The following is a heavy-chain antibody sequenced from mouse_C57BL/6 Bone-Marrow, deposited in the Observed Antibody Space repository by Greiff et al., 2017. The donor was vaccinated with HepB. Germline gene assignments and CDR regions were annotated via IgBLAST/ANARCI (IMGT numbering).Heavy chain of an antibody. CDR3: ARSSESTADYAMDY. CDR2: IYPGSGST. J-gene: IGHJ4*01. CDR1: GYTFTSYW. V-gene: IGHV1-55*01. Sequence: VQLQQPGAELVKPGASVKMSCKASGYTFTSYWITWVKQRPGQGLEWIGDIYPGSGSTNYNEKFKSKATLTVDTSSSTAYMQLSSLTSEDSAVYYCARSSESTADYAMDYWGQGTSVTVSS. D-gene: IGHD3-2*01.